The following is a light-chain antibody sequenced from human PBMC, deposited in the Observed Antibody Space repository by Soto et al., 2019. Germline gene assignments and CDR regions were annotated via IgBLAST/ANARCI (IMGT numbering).Light chain of an antibody. V-gene: IGKV1-27*01. CDR1: QGISSY. Sequence: DIQMTQSPSSLSASVEDRVTVTCRASQGISSYLAWYQQKPGKVPKLLIFAASTLQPGVPSRFSGSGSGTDFTLTIRSLQPEDVATYYCQKYDSASSPTFGGGTKVEIK. CDR3: QKYDSASSPT. J-gene: IGKJ4*01. CDR2: AAS.